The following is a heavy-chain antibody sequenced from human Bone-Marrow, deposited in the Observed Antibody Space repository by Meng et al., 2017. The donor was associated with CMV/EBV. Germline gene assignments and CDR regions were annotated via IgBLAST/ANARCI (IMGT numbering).Heavy chain of an antibody. CDR3: ARTTVTTKGYYYGMDV. J-gene: IGHJ6*02. CDR2: IYYSGSP. Sequence: SETLSLTCTVSGGSISSYYWSWIRQPPGKGLEWIGYIYYSGSPNYNPSLKSRVTISVDTSKNQFSLKLSSVTAADTAVYYCARTTVTTKGYYYGMDVWGQGTTVTVSS. V-gene: IGHV4-59*01. CDR1: GGSISSYY. D-gene: IGHD4-11*01.